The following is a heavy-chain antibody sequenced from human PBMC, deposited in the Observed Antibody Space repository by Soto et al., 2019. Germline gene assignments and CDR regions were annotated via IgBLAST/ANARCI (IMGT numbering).Heavy chain of an antibody. CDR3: ARVSGSYYYGMDV. CDR1: GGAISSSNW. CDR2: SYHSGST. J-gene: IGHJ6*02. V-gene: IGHV4-4*02. Sequence: QVQLQESGPGLVKPSGTPSLTCAVSGGAISSSNWWSWVRQPPGKGLEWIGESYHSGSTKYNPSLKSRVTISVDKSKNQFYLKLSSVTAADTAVYYCARVSGSYYYGMDVWGQGTTVTVSS.